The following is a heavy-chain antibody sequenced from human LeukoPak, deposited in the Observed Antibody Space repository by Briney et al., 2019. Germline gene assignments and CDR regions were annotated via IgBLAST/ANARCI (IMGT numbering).Heavy chain of an antibody. V-gene: IGHV4-59*12. Sequence: PSETLSLTCTVSGGSISSYYWSWIRQPPGKGLEWIGYIYYSGSTNYNPSLKSRVTISVDTSKNQFSLKLSSVTAADTAVYYCARETVILDAFDIWGQGTMVTVSS. CDR3: ARETVILDAFDI. J-gene: IGHJ3*02. CDR2: IYYSGST. D-gene: IGHD3-16*02. CDR1: GGSISSYY.